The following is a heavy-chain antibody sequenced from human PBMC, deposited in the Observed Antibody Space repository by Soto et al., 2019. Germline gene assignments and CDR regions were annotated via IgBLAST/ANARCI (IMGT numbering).Heavy chain of an antibody. CDR1: GYSFTSYD. J-gene: IGHJ6*02. Sequence: QVQLVQSGGEVKKPGASVKVSCKTSGYSFTSYDISWVRHAPGQGLEWMGWISSYNGNTNYAQKLQGRVTMTTDTSTSTAYMELRSLRSDDTAVYYCAREGPAPYYYYGMDVWGQGSTVTVSS. V-gene: IGHV1-18*01. CDR2: ISSYNGNT. CDR3: AREGPAPYYYYGMDV.